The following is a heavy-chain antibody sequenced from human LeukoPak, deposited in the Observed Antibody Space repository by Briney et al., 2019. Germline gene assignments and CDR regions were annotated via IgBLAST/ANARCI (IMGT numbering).Heavy chain of an antibody. CDR1: GLTSNAYW. V-gene: IGHV3-30-3*01. D-gene: IGHD6-19*01. Sequence: GGSLRLSCAASGLTSNAYWMHWVRQAPGKGLEWVAVISYDGSNKYYADSVKGRFTISRDNSKNTLYLQMNSLRVEDTAVYYCARDLLDTSGWYGFYFDYWGQGTLVTVSS. CDR2: ISYDGSNK. J-gene: IGHJ4*02. CDR3: ARDLLDTSGWYGFYFDY.